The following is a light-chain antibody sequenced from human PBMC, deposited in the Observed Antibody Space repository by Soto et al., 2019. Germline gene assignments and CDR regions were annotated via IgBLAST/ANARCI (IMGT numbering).Light chain of an antibody. CDR3: QQYNNWPLS. Sequence: EIVMTQSPATLSVSPGERATLSCRASQSVSSNLAWYQQKPGQAPRLLIYGASTRATGIPARFSGSVSGTEFTLTISSLQSEDFAVYYCQQYNNWPLSFGPGTKVDIK. CDR2: GAS. CDR1: QSVSSN. V-gene: IGKV3-15*01. J-gene: IGKJ3*01.